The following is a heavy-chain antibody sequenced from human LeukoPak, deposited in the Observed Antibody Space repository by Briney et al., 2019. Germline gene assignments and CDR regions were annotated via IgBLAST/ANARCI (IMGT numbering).Heavy chain of an antibody. CDR3: AKDHDGDYSHRYYYYMDV. CDR2: ISYDGSNK. V-gene: IGHV3-30*18. D-gene: IGHD4-17*01. J-gene: IGHJ6*03. CDR1: GFTFSSYG. Sequence: GGSLRLSCAASGFTFSSYGMHWVRQAPGKGLEWVAVISYDGSNKYYADSVKGRFTISRDNSKNTLYLQMNSLRAEDTAVYYCAKDHDGDYSHRYYYYMDVWGKGTTVTVSS.